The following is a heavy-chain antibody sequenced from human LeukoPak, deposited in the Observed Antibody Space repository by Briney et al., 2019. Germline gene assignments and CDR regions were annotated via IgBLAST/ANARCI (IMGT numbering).Heavy chain of an antibody. CDR1: GGSISSGGYS. Sequence: SQTLSLTCAVSGGSISSGGYSWSWIRQPPGKGLEWIGYIYHSGSTYYNPSLKSQVTISVDRSKNQFSLKLSSVTAADTAVYYCARATNGENDSSGFYPMNWFDPWGQGTLVTVSS. CDR3: ARATNGENDSSGFYPMNWFDP. D-gene: IGHD3-22*01. J-gene: IGHJ5*02. V-gene: IGHV4-30-2*01. CDR2: IYHSGST.